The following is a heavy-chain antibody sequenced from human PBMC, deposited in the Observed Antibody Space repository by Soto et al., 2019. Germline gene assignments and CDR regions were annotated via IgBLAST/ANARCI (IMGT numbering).Heavy chain of an antibody. CDR1: GGSFSGYY. V-gene: IGHV4-34*01. D-gene: IGHD4-17*01. Sequence: QVQLQQWGAGLLKPSETLSLTCAVYGGSFSGYYWSWIRQPPGKGLEWIGEINHSGSTNYNPSLKXLVTIXXDTSKHQFSLKLSSVTAADTAVYYCARDYGDLSGVWGQGTLVTVSS. CDR3: ARDYGDLSGV. J-gene: IGHJ4*02. CDR2: INHSGST.